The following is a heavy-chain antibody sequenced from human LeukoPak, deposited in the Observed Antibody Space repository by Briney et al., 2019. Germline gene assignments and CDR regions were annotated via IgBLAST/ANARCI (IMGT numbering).Heavy chain of an antibody. D-gene: IGHD3-22*01. V-gene: IGHV3-23*01. J-gene: IGHJ4*02. CDR1: GFTFSSYA. CDR2: ISGGGGST. Sequence: GGSLRLSCAASGFTFSSYAMTWVRQAPGKGLEWVSTISGGGGSTYYADSMKGRFTISRDNSKNTLYLQMNSLRAEDTVVHYCAKDHYYDSSGLGLDYWGQGTLVTVSS. CDR3: AKDHYYDSSGLGLDY.